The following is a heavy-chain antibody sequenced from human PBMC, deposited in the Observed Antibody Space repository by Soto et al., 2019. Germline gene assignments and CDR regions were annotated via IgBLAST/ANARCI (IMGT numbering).Heavy chain of an antibody. CDR3: AIDSGYDFWSGYYFGVDYYYYMDV. V-gene: IGHV3-30*03. D-gene: IGHD3-3*01. CDR1: GFTFSSYG. J-gene: IGHJ6*03. CDR2: ISYDGSNK. Sequence: PGGSLRLSCAASGFTFSSYGMHWVRQAPGKGLEWVAVISYDGSNKYYADSVKGRFTISRDNSKNTLYLQMNSLRAEDTAVYYCAIDSGYDFWSGYYFGVDYYYYMDVWGKGTTVTVSS.